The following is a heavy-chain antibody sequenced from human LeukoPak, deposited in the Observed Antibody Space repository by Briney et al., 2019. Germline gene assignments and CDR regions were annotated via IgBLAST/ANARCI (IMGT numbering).Heavy chain of an antibody. CDR1: GFTLSSNW. CDR3: ARGSSSGWPDYFDY. D-gene: IGHD6-19*01. CDR2: INGDGSST. Sequence: GGSLRLSCAASGFTLSSNWMHRVRQAPGKGLVWVSRINGDGSSTPYADSVKGRFIISRDNAKNTLYLQMNSLRAEDTAVYYCARGSSSGWPDYFDYWGQGTLVTVSS. J-gene: IGHJ4*02. V-gene: IGHV3-74*01.